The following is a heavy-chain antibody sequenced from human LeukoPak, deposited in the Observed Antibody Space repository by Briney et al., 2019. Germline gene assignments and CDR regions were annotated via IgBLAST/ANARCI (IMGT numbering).Heavy chain of an antibody. CDR1: GFTFNNYY. Sequence: GGSLRLSCAASGFTFNNYYMSWVRQAPGKGLEWVANINQDGSAKHYVDSVKGRFTISRDNAKKSVYLQMDSLRAEDTAVYYCARSLWPEDFWGQGTLVTVSS. D-gene: IGHD2/OR15-2a*01. V-gene: IGHV3-7*01. J-gene: IGHJ4*02. CDR2: INQDGSAK. CDR3: ARSLWPEDF.